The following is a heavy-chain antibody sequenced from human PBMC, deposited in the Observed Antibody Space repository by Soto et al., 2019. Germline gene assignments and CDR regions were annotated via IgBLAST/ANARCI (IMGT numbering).Heavy chain of an antibody. CDR3: AKRGGVVGGSEHPFFEY. CDR1: GFIFSNYG. Sequence: QVQLVESGGGVVQPGKSLRLSCAASGFIFSNYGMHWVRQAPGKGLEWVALISFDGKNRNYAYSVKVPFTIYRDNPKNTLYLEMNRLRPEDTAFYYCAKRGGVVGGSEHPFFEYWGQGTLVTVSS. CDR2: ISFDGKNR. J-gene: IGHJ4*02. V-gene: IGHV3-30*18. D-gene: IGHD2-15*01.